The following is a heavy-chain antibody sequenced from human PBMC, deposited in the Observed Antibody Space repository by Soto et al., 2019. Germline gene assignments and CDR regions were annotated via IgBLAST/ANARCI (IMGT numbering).Heavy chain of an antibody. Sequence: PGESLKISCKGSGYSFTSYWIGWVRQMPGKGLEWMGIIYPGDSDTRYSPSFQGQVTISADKSISTAYLQWSSLKASDTAMYYCARAGMGYCSGGSCYSVPGAFDIWGQGTTVTVSS. D-gene: IGHD2-15*01. CDR3: ARAGMGYCSGGSCYSVPGAFDI. V-gene: IGHV5-51*01. CDR2: IYPGDSDT. J-gene: IGHJ3*02. CDR1: GYSFTSYW.